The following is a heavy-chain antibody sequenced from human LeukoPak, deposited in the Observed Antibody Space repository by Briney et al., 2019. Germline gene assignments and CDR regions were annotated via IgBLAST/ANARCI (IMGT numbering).Heavy chain of an antibody. CDR1: GFIFNTYS. CDR3: ARAMSVDILIGLDY. Sequence: PGGSLRLSCAASGFIFNTYSMNWVRQAPGKGLECVSSISGPGDSTYSADSVEGRFTISRDNSKNTLWLQMNSLRAEDTALYYCARAMSVDILIGLDYWGQGILVTVSS. J-gene: IGHJ4*02. D-gene: IGHD3-9*01. CDR2: ISGPGDST. V-gene: IGHV3-23*01.